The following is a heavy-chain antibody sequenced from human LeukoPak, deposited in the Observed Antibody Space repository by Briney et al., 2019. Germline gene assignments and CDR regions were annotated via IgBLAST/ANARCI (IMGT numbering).Heavy chain of an antibody. CDR3: ARGRITMVRGVRDNWFDP. D-gene: IGHD3-10*01. CDR2: IYYSGST. CDR1: GGSISSSSYY. J-gene: IGHJ5*02. V-gene: IGHV4-39*07. Sequence: SETLSLTCTVSGGSISSSSYYWGWIRQPPGKGLEWIGSIYYSGSTYYNPSLKSRVTISVDTSKNQFSLKLSSVTAADTAVYYCARGRITMVRGVRDNWFDPWGQGALVTVSS.